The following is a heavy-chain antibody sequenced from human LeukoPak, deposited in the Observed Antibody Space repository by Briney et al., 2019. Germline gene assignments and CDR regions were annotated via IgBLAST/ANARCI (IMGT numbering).Heavy chain of an antibody. J-gene: IGHJ4*02. V-gene: IGHV3-7*03. CDR2: IKQDGSEE. CDR1: GFTFSNYW. D-gene: IGHD6-19*01. Sequence: GGSLRLSCATSGFTFSNYWMSWVRQAPGKGLEWVANIKQDGSEEYSVDSVKGRFAISRDNAKNSLYLQMNSLRAEDTAVYYCARPGYSSGWAFDCWGQGTLVTVSS. CDR3: ARPGYSSGWAFDC.